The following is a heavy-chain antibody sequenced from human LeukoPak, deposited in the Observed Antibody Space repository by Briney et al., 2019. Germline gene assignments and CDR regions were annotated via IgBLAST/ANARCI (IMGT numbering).Heavy chain of an antibody. Sequence: PGGSLRLSCSASGFTFSSYSMNWVRQAPGKGLGWVSSISSSGSYLYSADSVKGQFTITRDNAKNSLYLQMNSLRGEDTAVYYCARDGIIAQKGRSPNNYYYMDVWGKGTTVTVSS. J-gene: IGHJ6*03. D-gene: IGHD1-26*01. CDR2: ISSSGSYL. CDR1: GFTFSSYS. CDR3: ARDGIIAQKGRSPNNYYYMDV. V-gene: IGHV3-21*01.